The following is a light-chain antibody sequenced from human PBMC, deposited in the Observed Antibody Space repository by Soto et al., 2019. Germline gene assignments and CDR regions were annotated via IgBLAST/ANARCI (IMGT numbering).Light chain of an antibody. CDR3: QQSDSTPYT. V-gene: IGKV1-39*01. CDR1: QTISTY. CDR2: DAS. Sequence: DIQMTQSPSSLSASVGDRVTITCRASQTISTYLNWYQQKPGKAPRLLIYDASSLLSAVPSRFSGSGSGTHFTLTIDSLQPEDFSTYCCQQSDSTPYTFGQGNQVEI. J-gene: IGKJ2*01.